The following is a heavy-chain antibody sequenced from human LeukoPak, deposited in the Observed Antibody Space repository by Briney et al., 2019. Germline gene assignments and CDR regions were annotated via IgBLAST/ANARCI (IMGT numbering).Heavy chain of an antibody. V-gene: IGHV1-69*05. CDR1: GGTFSTYA. CDR3: ASGGAHDFWSGYTY. CDR2: IIPIFGTA. J-gene: IGHJ4*02. D-gene: IGHD3-3*01. Sequence: GASVKVSCKASGGTFSTYAVSWVRQAPGQGLERMGGIIPIFGTANYAQKFQGRVTMTTDESTTTAYMQLSSLRSVDTAVYYCASGGAHDFWSGYTYWGQGTLVTVSS.